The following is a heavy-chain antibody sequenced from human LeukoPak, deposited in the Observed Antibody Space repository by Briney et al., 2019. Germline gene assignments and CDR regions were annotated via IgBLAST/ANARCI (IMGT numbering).Heavy chain of an antibody. CDR3: ARGADIVVVVAATRFNWFDP. D-gene: IGHD2-15*01. CDR2: IYYSGST. CDR1: GGSISSSSYY. V-gene: IGHV4-39*07. Sequence: SETLSLTCTVSGGSISSSSYYWGWIRQPPGKGLEWIGSIYYSGSTYYNPSLKSRVTISVDTSKNQFSLKLSSVTAADTAVYYCARGADIVVVVAATRFNWFDPWGQGTLVTVSS. J-gene: IGHJ5*02.